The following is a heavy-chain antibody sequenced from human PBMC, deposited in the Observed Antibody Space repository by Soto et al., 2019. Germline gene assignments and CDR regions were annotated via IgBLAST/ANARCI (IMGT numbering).Heavy chain of an antibody. Sequence: PSETLSLTCAVYGGSFSGYYWSWIRQPPGKGLEWIGEINHSGSTNYNPSLKSRVTISVDTSKNQFSLKLSSVTAADTAVYYCARRGFGSSMYYWGQGTLVTVSS. CDR3: ARRGFGSSMYY. V-gene: IGHV4-34*01. J-gene: IGHJ4*02. D-gene: IGHD6-13*01. CDR2: INHSGST. CDR1: GGSFSGYY.